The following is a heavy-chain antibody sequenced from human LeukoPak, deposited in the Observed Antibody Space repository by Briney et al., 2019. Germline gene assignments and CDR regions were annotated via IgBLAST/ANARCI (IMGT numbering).Heavy chain of an antibody. CDR2: TYYRSKWFS. Sequence: SQTLSLTCAISGDSVSSNSAAWNWIRQSPSRGLEWLGRTYYRSKWFSSYAVSVKSRIIINPDTSKNRFSLQLNSVTPEDTAVYCCARGPAVLDPWGQGILVTVSS. D-gene: IGHD2-2*01. CDR3: ARGPAVLDP. V-gene: IGHV6-1*01. CDR1: GDSVSSNSAA. J-gene: IGHJ5*02.